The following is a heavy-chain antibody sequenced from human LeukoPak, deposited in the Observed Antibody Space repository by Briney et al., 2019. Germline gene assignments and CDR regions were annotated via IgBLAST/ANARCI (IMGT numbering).Heavy chain of an antibody. CDR2: IYYTGNT. CDR1: GGSISSYF. Sequence: SETLSLTRTVSGGSISSYFWSWIRQPPGRGLEWIGYIYYTGNTNYNPSLKSPVTISVDTSKNQFSLELTSVTAADTAVYYCARQGRYGYVAVDYWGQGTLVTVSS. V-gene: IGHV4-59*08. CDR3: ARQGRYGYVAVDY. J-gene: IGHJ4*02. D-gene: IGHD5-18*01.